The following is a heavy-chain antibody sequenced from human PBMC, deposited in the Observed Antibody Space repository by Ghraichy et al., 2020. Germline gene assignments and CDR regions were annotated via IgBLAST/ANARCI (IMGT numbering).Heavy chain of an antibody. CDR1: RYTFTDSY. V-gene: IGHV1-2*02. D-gene: IGHD6-19*01. CDR3: ARGGFSSGWYDEQGAFDI. Sequence: ASAKVSCKASRYTFTDSYVHWGRQAPGQGLEWLGWINPNSGDTNHVQKFQGRVTMTRDTSISTTYMELSGLKSDDTAIYYCARGGFSSGWYDEQGAFDIWGQGTMVTVSS. J-gene: IGHJ3*02. CDR2: INPNSGDT.